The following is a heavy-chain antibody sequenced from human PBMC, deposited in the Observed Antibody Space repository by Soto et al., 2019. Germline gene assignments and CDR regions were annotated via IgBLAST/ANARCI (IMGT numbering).Heavy chain of an antibody. D-gene: IGHD3-22*01. CDR1: GFTFSSYA. Sequence: HPGGSLRLSCAASGFTFSSYAMSWVRQAPGKGLEWVSAISGSGGSTYYADSVKGRFTISRDNSKNTLYLQMNSLRAEDTAVYYFILTYYYDSSGYYLAHWGQGTLVTVSS. CDR2: ISGSGGST. J-gene: IGHJ4*02. CDR3: ILTYYYDSSGYYLAH. V-gene: IGHV3-23*01.